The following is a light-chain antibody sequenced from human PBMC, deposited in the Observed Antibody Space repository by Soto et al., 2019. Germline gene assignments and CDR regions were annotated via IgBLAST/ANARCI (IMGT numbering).Light chain of an antibody. CDR2: LSSDGTH. V-gene: IGLV4-69*01. J-gene: IGLJ3*02. CDR3: QTWGTGTWV. CDR1: SGHSSYA. Sequence: QPVLTQSPSASASLGASVKLTCTLSSGHSSYAIAWHQQQPEKGPRFLMKLSSDGTHTKGDGIPDRFSGSSSGAQRFLTISSLQSEDEADYYCQTWGTGTWVFGGGTKLTVL.